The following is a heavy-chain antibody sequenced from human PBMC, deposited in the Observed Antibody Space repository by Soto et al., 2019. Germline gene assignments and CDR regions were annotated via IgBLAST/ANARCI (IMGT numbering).Heavy chain of an antibody. CDR2: IYYSGST. CDR1: GGSISSSSYY. J-gene: IGHJ4*02. Sequence: PSETLSLTCTVSGGSISSSSYYWGWISQPPGKGLEWIGSIYYSGSTNYNPSLKSRVTISVDTSKNQFSLKLSSVTAADTAVYYFARFDYNDSSGYLDFGPKWGQGTLVTSPQ. D-gene: IGHD3-22*01. V-gene: IGHV4-39*07. CDR3: ARFDYNDSSGYLDFGPK.